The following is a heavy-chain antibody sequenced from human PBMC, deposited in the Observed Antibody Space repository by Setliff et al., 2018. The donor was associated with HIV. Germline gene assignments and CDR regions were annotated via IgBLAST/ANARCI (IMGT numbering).Heavy chain of an antibody. CDR1: GFTFSSYS. V-gene: IGHV3-21*01. CDR2: ISSSSSYI. J-gene: IGHJ4*02. CDR3: ARGYCSGGSCLGLISY. D-gene: IGHD2-15*01. Sequence: GGSLRLSCAASGFTFSSYSMNWVRQAPGKGLEWVSSISSSSSYIYYADSVKGRFTISRDNAKNSLYLQMNSLRAEDTAVYYCARGYCSGGSCLGLISYWGQGTLVTVSS.